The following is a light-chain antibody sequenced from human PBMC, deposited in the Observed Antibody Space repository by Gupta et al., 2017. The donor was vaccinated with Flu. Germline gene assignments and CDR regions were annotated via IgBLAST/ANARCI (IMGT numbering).Light chain of an antibody. V-gene: IGKV1-39*01. CDR3: QQSYSTPRT. J-gene: IGKJ4*01. CDR1: QRINNY. CDR2: GAS. Sequence: DIQMTQSPSSLSASVGDRVTLTCRASQRINNYLNWYQHKPGKAPKLLIYGASTLQSGVPSRFSGSGSGTDFTLSISNLQPEDFATYYCQQSYSTPRTFGGGTTVEI.